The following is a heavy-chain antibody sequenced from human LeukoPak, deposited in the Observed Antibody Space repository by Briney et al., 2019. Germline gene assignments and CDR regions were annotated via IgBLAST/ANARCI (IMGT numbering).Heavy chain of an antibody. CDR1: GGSVSSGSYY. J-gene: IGHJ4*02. V-gene: IGHV4-61*01. Sequence: SETLSLTCTVSGGSVSSGSYYWSWIRQPPGRGLEWIGYIYYGGTTNYNPSLKSRVTMSVDTSKNQFSLNLSSVTAADTAVYYCARGGRFWNYWGQGTLVTVSS. D-gene: IGHD1-1*01. CDR2: IYYGGTT. CDR3: ARGGRFWNY.